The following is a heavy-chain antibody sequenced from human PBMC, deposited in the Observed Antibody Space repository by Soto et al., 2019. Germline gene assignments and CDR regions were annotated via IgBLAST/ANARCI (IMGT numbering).Heavy chain of an antibody. V-gene: IGHV4-31*03. CDR2: IYYSGST. D-gene: IGHD3-22*01. Sequence: SEKLSHTCTVSGGSISSGRYYWSWIRQHPGKGLEWIGYIYYSGSTYYNPSLKSRVTISVDTSKNQFSLKLSSVTAADTAVYYCASSRYYDSSGYYKMYYFDYWGQGTLVTVS. CDR3: ASSRYYDSSGYYKMYYFDY. J-gene: IGHJ4*02. CDR1: GGSISSGRYY.